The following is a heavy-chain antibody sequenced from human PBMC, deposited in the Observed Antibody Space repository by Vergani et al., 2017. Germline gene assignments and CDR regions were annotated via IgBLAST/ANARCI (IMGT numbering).Heavy chain of an antibody. D-gene: IGHD4-23*01. V-gene: IGHV3-13*01. CDR3: ARAVSTTVGDPPGY. CDR2: IGTAGDT. J-gene: IGHJ4*02. CDR1: GFTFSSYD. Sequence: EVQLVESGGGLVQPGGSLRLSCAASGFTFSSYDMHWVRQATGKRLEWVSAIGTAGDTYYPGSVKGRFTISRENAKNSLYLQMNSLRAGDTAIYYCARAVSTTVGDPPGYWGQGTLVTVSS.